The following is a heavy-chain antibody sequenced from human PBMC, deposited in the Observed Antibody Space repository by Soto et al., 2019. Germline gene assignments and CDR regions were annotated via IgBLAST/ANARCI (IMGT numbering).Heavy chain of an antibody. Sequence: PGGSLRLSCAASGLSFSSYEMHWVRQAPGKGLDWVSYISSTATAIYYADSVKGRFTISRDNAKNSLYLLMNSLRVEDTAVYYCARSGYSYGYNYYYYGMDVWGQGTTVTVSS. V-gene: IGHV3-48*03. CDR3: ARSGYSYGYNYYYYGMDV. J-gene: IGHJ6*02. CDR1: GLSFSSYE. CDR2: ISSTATAI. D-gene: IGHD5-18*01.